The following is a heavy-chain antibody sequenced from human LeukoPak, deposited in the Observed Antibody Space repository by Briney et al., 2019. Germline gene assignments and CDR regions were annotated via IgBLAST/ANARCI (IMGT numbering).Heavy chain of an antibody. D-gene: IGHD6-19*01. CDR3: ARVMTLAGSESFDF. V-gene: IGHV3-48*04. Sequence: PGGSLRLSCAASGFTFSTYSMNWVRQAPGKGLEWVSGIDSGSNNIHYADSVKGRFTISRDNAKNSVYLQMNSLRAEDTAVYYCARVMTLAGSESFDFWGQGTLVTVSS. J-gene: IGHJ4*02. CDR1: GFTFSTYS. CDR2: IDSGSNNI.